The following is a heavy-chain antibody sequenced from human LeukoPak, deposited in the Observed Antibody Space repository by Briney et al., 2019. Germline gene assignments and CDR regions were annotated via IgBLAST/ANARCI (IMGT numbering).Heavy chain of an antibody. J-gene: IGHJ4*02. Sequence: GGSLRLSCAASRVTFNTYAMSWVRQAPGKGLEWVSAIGGNGGNTYYADSVKGRFTISRDNSKSTLYLQMSSLRAEDTAIYYCAKDRAAAAYFDYWGQGTLVTVSS. V-gene: IGHV3-23*01. CDR1: RVTFNTYA. CDR2: IGGNGGNT. CDR3: AKDRAAAAYFDY. D-gene: IGHD2-2*01.